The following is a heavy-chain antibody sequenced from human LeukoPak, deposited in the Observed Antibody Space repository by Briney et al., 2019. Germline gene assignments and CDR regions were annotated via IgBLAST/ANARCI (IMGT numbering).Heavy chain of an antibody. Sequence: ASVKVSCKASGYTFTGYYMHWARQAPGQGLEWMGIINPSGGSTSYAQKFQGRLTMTRDTSTSTVYVELSSLRSEDTAVYYCARDLYMTAVTTGYFDYWGQGTLVTVSS. CDR3: ARDLYMTAVTTGYFDY. CDR2: INPSGGST. D-gene: IGHD4-17*01. J-gene: IGHJ4*02. V-gene: IGHV1-46*01. CDR1: GYTFTGYY.